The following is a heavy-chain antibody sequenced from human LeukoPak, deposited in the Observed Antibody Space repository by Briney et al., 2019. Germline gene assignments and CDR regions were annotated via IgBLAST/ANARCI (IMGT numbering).Heavy chain of an antibody. CDR1: GFSFRDYW. CDR2: INKDESAR. CDR3: ARGGYYTFDS. Sequence: GGSLRLSCAASGFSFRDYWMNWVRQAPGKGLEWVASINKDESARYYVDSVKGRFTISRDNAKNSLYLQMNSLRVEDTAVYFCARGGYYTFDSWGQGTLVTVSS. D-gene: IGHD3-3*01. J-gene: IGHJ4*02. V-gene: IGHV3-7*01.